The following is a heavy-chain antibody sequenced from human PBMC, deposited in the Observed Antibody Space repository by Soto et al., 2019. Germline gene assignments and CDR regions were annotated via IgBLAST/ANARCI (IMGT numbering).Heavy chain of an antibody. CDR3: ARQSRIGDNWFDP. J-gene: IGHJ5*02. CDR1: GYSFTSYW. V-gene: IGHV5-10-1*03. Sequence: EVQLVQSGAEVKKPGESLRISCKVSGYSFTSYWISWVRQMPGKGLEWMGRIDPSDSYTKYSPSFQGHVSISADKSISTAYLQWSSLKASDTAMYYYARQSRIGDNWFDPWGQGTLVTVSS. CDR2: IDPSDSYT.